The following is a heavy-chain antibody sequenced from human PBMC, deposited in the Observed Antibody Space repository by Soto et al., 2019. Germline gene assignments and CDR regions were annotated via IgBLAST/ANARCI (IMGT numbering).Heavy chain of an antibody. CDR1: GGSLSSYT. CDR3: ARRRYCGADCYKNYYFGMDV. J-gene: IGHJ6*02. D-gene: IGHD2-21*02. CDR2: IIPVLTIT. V-gene: IGHV1-69*02. Sequence: QAQLVQSGAEVKKPGSSVRLSCSTSGGSLSSYTLNWVRQAPGQGLEWLGRIIPVLTITDYAQKFRGRLTITAGKSSNTAYMELTSLRSDDTAVYYCARRRYCGADCYKNYYFGMDVWGQGTTVTVSS.